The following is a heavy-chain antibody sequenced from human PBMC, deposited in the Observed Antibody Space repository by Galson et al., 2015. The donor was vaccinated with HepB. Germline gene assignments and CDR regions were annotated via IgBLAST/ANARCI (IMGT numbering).Heavy chain of an antibody. D-gene: IGHD3-22*01. V-gene: IGHV1-24*01. CDR2: FDLEDGET. CDR3: ATAPGYSRAVYTYYFDY. J-gene: IGHJ4*02. Sequence: SVKVSCKVSGYTLTELSMHWVRQAPGKGLGWMGGFDLEDGETIYAQKFQGRVTMTEDTSTDTAYMELSSLRSEDTAVYYCATAPGYSRAVYTYYFDYWGQGTLVTVSS. CDR1: GYTLTELS.